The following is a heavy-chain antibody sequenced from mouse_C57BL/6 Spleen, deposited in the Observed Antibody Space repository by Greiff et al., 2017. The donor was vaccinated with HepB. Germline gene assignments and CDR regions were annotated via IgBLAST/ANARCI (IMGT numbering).Heavy chain of an antibody. J-gene: IGHJ4*01. CDR2: INPSSGYT. CDR3: ARDTYGSSPDYAMDY. D-gene: IGHD1-1*01. Sequence: VQLQQSGAELARPGASVKMSCKASGYTFTSYTMHWVKQRPGQGLEWIGYINPSSGYTKYNQKFKDKATLTADKSSSTAYMQLSSLTSEDSAVYYCARDTYGSSPDYAMDYWGQGTSVTVSS. CDR1: GYTFTSYT. V-gene: IGHV1-4*01.